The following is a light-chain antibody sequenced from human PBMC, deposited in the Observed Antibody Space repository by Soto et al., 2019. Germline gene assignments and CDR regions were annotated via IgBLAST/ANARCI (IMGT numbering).Light chain of an antibody. J-gene: IGKJ1*01. Sequence: EIVLTQSPATLSLSPVERATLSCRASQSINRHLAWYRQKPGQAPRLLIYDASNRATGIPARFSGSGSGTDFTLTISSLEPEDFGVYYCQQYDSSWTFGQGTKVDIK. V-gene: IGKV3-11*01. CDR2: DAS. CDR1: QSINRH. CDR3: QQYDSSWT.